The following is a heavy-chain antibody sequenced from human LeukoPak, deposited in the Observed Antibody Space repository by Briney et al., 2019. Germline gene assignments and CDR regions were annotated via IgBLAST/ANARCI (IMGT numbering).Heavy chain of an antibody. J-gene: IGHJ5*02. CDR2: IYYSGST. CDR3: AREGRELTT. D-gene: IGHD1/OR15-1a*01. Sequence: SETPSLTCTVSGGSISNSYWSWIRQPPGKGLEWVGYIYYSGSTNYNPSLKSRVTMSVDLSKNQFSLRLSSVTPSDTAMYYCAREGRELTTWGQGPLVTVSS. CDR1: GGSISNSY. V-gene: IGHV4-59*01.